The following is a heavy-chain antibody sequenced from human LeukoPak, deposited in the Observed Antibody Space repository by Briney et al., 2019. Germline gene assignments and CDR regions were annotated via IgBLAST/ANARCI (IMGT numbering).Heavy chain of an antibody. Sequence: GESLKISCTGSGYSFTDYWIGWVRQMPGKGLEWMGIIFPGDSDTRYSPSFQGQVTISADKSISTAYLQWGSLKASDTAMYYCARQTTVTTTGMDVWGQGTTVTVSS. CDR3: ARQTTVTTTGMDV. CDR1: GYSFTDYW. J-gene: IGHJ6*02. V-gene: IGHV5-51*01. CDR2: IFPGDSDT. D-gene: IGHD4-17*01.